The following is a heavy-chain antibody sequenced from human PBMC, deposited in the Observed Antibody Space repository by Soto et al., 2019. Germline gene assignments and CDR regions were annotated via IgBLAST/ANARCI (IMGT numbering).Heavy chain of an antibody. CDR2: ILPADSDT. D-gene: IGHD2-15*01. CDR1: GYSFSNYW. J-gene: IGHJ4*02. CDR3: ASSVVVPSTMNYFDY. V-gene: IGHV5-51*01. Sequence: LGEPHKISCKGSGYSFSNYWIACVRQMPGKGLEWMGIILPADSDTKYSPSFQGQVTISADKSISTAYLQWSSLKASDTAMYYCASSVVVPSTMNYFDYWGQGSLVTVSS.